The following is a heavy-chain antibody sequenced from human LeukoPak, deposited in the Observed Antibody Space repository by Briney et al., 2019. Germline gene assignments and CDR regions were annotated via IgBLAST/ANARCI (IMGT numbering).Heavy chain of an antibody. CDR3: ATSTIFGVVAGFDY. V-gene: IGHV4-39*01. CDR2: IYYSGST. D-gene: IGHD3-3*01. CDR1: GGSISSSSYY. Sequence: SETLSLTCTVSGGSISSSSYYWGWIRQPPGKGLEWIGSIYYSGSTYYNPSLKSRVTISVDTSKNQISLKLSSVTAADTAVYYCATSTIFGVVAGFDYWGQGTLVTVSS. J-gene: IGHJ4*02.